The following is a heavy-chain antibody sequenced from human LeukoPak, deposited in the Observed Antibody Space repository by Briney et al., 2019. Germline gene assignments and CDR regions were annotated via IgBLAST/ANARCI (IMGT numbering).Heavy chain of an antibody. D-gene: IGHD3-10*01. CDR3: ARGRYYGSGSYGY. CDR2: INHSGST. V-gene: IGHV4-34*01. CDR1: GGSFSGYY. Sequence: PSETLSLTCAVYGGSFSGYYWSWIRQPPGKGLEWIGEINHSGSTNYNPSLKGRVTISVDTSKNQFSLKLSSVTAADTAVYYCARGRYYGSGSYGYWGQGTLVTVSS. J-gene: IGHJ4*02.